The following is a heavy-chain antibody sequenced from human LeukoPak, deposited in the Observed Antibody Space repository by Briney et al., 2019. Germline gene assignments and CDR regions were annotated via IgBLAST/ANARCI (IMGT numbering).Heavy chain of an antibody. J-gene: IGHJ4*02. CDR1: GFTFSCYS. V-gene: IGHV3-21*01. CDR2: ISSSSSYI. CDR3: ARDPQPYYDFWSGYVYFDY. Sequence: GGSLRLSCAASGFTFSCYSMNWVRQAPGKGLEWVSSISSSSSYIYYADSVKGRFTISRDNAKNSLYLQMNSLRAEDTAVYYCARDPQPYYDFWSGYVYFDYWGQGTLVTVSS. D-gene: IGHD3-3*01.